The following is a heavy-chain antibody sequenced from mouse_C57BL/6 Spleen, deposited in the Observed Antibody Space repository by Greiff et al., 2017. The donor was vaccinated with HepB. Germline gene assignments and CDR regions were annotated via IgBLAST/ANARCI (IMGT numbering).Heavy chain of an antibody. J-gene: IGHJ4*01. CDR3: ARNLGGSSYVRDAMDY. CDR1: GFSLTSYA. D-gene: IGHD1-1*01. Sequence: VKLMESGPGLVAPSQSLSITCTVSGFSLTSYAISWVRQPPGKGLEWLGVIWTGGGTNYNSALKSRLSISKDNSKSQVFLKMNSLQTDDTARYYCARNLGGSSYVRDAMDYWGQGTSVTVSS. CDR2: IWTGGGT. V-gene: IGHV2-9-1*01.